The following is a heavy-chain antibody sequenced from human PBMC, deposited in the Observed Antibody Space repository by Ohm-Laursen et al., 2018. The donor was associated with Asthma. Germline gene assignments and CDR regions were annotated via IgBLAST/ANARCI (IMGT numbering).Heavy chain of an antibody. CDR3: AKDYDYGDYFDY. J-gene: IGHJ4*02. CDR2: ISYDGSNK. V-gene: IGHV3-30*18. D-gene: IGHD4-17*01. CDR1: GFTFSSYG. Sequence: SLRLSCAASGFTFSSYGMHWVRQAPSKGLEWVAVISYDGSNKYYADSVKGRFTISRDNSKNTLYLQMNSLRAEDTAVYYCAKDYDYGDYFDYWGQGTLVTVSS.